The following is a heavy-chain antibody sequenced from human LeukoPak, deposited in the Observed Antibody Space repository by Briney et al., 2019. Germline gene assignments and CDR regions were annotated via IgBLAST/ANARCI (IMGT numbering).Heavy chain of an antibody. CDR1: GGSISSTSHY. D-gene: IGHD3/OR15-3a*01. CDR2: IYYSGST. V-gene: IGHV4-39*01. CDR3: ARQTGSGLFILP. J-gene: IGHJ4*02. Sequence: SETLSLTCTVSGGSISSTSHYWGWIRQPPGKGLEWIGSIYYSGSTYYNASLKSRVTISIDTSKNQFSLRLTSVTAADTAVYYCARQTGSGLFILPGGQGTLVTVSS.